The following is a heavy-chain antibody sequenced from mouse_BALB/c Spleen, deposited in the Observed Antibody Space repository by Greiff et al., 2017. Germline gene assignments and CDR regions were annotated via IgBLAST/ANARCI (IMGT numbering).Heavy chain of an antibody. Sequence: EVKLQESGPGLVKPSQSLSLTCTVTGYSITSDYAWNWIRQFPGNKLEWMGYISYSGSTSYNPSLKSRISITRDTSKNQFFLQLNSVTTEDTATYYCASRGITTGFAYWGQGTLVTVSA. V-gene: IGHV3-2*02. J-gene: IGHJ3*01. CDR3: ASRGITTGFAY. D-gene: IGHD2-4*01. CDR2: ISYSGST. CDR1: GYSITSDYA.